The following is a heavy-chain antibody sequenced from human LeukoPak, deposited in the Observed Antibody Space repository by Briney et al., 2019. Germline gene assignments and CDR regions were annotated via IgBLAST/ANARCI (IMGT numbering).Heavy chain of an antibody. CDR1: GGSISSYY. J-gene: IGHJ5*02. CDR2: IYYSGST. V-gene: IGHV4-59*01. Sequence: SETLSLTFTVSGGSISSYYWSWIRQPPGKGLEWIGYIYYSGSTNYNPSLKSRVTISVDTSKNQFSLKLSSVTAADTAVYYCARAPFLWFGELLYPTWFDPWGQGTLVTVSS. D-gene: IGHD3-10*01. CDR3: ARAPFLWFGELLYPTWFDP.